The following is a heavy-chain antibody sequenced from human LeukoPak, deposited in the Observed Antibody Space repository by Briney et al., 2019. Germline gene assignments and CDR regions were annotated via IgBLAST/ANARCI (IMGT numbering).Heavy chain of an antibody. CDR2: ISGSGGTT. CDR3: ARGGGLDV. J-gene: IGHJ6*02. Sequence: GGSLRLSCAASGFTFSSYAMNWVRQAPGKGLECVSVISGSGGTTNYADSVKGRFTISRDNAKNSLYLQMSNLRAEDTAVYFCARGGGLDVWGQGATVTVSS. CDR1: GFTFSSYA. D-gene: IGHD3-16*01. V-gene: IGHV3-23*01.